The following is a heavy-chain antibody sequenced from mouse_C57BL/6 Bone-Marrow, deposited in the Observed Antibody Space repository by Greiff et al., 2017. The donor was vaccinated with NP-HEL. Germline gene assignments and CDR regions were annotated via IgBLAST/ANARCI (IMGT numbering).Heavy chain of an antibody. J-gene: IGHJ4*01. V-gene: IGHV5-2*01. CDR2: INSDGGST. Sequence: EVHLVESGGGLVQPGESLKLSCESNEYEFPSHDMSWVRKTPEKRLELVAAINSDGGSTYYPDTMERRFIISRDNTKKTLYLHMSSLRSEDTALYYCARSTIITQGYYAMDYWGQGTSVTVSS. CDR3: ARSTIITQGYYAMDY. CDR1: EYEFPSHD. D-gene: IGHD2-4*01.